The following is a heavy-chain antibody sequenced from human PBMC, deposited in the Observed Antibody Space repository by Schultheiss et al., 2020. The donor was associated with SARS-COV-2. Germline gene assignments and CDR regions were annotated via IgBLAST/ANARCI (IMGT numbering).Heavy chain of an antibody. CDR1: GGTFNSNA. CDR3: ARNKVPNALDI. CDR2: INPSVGST. V-gene: IGHV1-46*02. Sequence: ASVKVSCKVSGGTFNSNAISWVRQAPGQGLEWMGVINPSVGSTSYAQKLQGRVSMTRDTSTSTVYMELSSLRSEDTAMYYCARNKVPNALDIWGQGTMVTVS. J-gene: IGHJ3*02.